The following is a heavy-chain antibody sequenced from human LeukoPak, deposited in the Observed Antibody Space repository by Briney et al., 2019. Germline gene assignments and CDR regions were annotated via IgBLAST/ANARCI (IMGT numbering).Heavy chain of an antibody. CDR2: ISAYNGNT. V-gene: IGHV1-18*01. J-gene: IGHJ4*02. D-gene: IGHD5-18*01. Sequence: ASVKVSCKASGYTFTSYGISWVRQAPGQGLEWMGWISAYNGNTNYAQRVQGRVTMTTDTSTSTAYMELRSLRSDDTAVYYRARDVDTSMAYYFECWGQGTLVTVSS. CDR3: ARDVDTSMAYYFEC. CDR1: GYTFTSYG.